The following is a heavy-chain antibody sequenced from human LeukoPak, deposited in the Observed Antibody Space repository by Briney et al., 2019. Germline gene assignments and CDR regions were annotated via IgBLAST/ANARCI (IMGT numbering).Heavy chain of an antibody. CDR1: GYTFTGYY. V-gene: IGHV1-2*02. D-gene: IGHD5-24*01. CDR2: INPNSGGT. J-gene: IGHJ4*02. CDR3: ARESGSGYNSYYFDY. Sequence: GASVKVSCKASGYTFTGYYMHWVRQAPGRGLEWMGWINPNSGGTNYAQKFQGRVTMTRDTSISTAYMELSRLRSDDTAVYYCARESGSGYNSYYFDYWGQGTLVTVSS.